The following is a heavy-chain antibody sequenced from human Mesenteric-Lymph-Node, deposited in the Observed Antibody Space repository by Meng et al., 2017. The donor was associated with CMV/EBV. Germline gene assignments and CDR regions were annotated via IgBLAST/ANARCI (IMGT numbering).Heavy chain of an antibody. CDR2: VYYSGSG. Sequence: TASVGSVSSGAYYWSWIQRPPGKGLEWFSYVYYSGSGNYNRSHKSRDTISVGTSKNQFSLQVSSVTAADTAVYYCARGYGGNKSFDYGGQGTLVTVSS. J-gene: IGHJ4*02. D-gene: IGHD1-26*01. V-gene: IGHV4-61*08. CDR3: ARGYGGNKSFDY. CDR1: VGSVSSGAYY.